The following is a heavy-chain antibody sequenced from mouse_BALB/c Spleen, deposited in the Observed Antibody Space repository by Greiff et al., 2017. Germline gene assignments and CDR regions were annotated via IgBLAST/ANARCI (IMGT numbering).Heavy chain of an antibody. CDR2: ISSGGSYT. CDR1: GFTFSSYG. J-gene: IGHJ3*01. Sequence: EVQGVESGGDLVKPGGSLKLSCAASGFTFSSYGMSWVRQTPDKRLEWVATISSGGSYTYYPDSVKGRFTISRDNAKNTLYLQMSSLKSEDTAMYYCARQGDDLAWFAYWGQGTLVTVSA. V-gene: IGHV5-6*01. CDR3: ARQGDDLAWFAY.